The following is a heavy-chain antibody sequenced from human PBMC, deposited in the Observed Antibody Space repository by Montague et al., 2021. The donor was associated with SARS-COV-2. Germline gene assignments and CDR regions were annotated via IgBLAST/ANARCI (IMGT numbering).Heavy chain of an antibody. V-gene: IGHV3-21*01. J-gene: IGHJ4*02. CDR2: ISSSSYI. Sequence: SRSISCDASGFTFSSYSMNWVRQAPGKGLEWVSSISSSSYIYYADSVKGRFTISRDNAKNSLHLQMNSLRAEDTAVYYCARDLRITIFGVVIIPSIFDYWGQGTLVTVSS. CDR1: GFTFSSYS. D-gene: IGHD3-3*01. CDR3: ARDLRITIFGVVIIPSIFDY.